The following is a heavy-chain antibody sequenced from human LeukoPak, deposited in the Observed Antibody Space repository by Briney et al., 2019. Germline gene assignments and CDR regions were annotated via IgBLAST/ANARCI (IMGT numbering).Heavy chain of an antibody. V-gene: IGHV4-31*03. J-gene: IGHJ4*02. CDR1: GGSISNGGHY. CDR3: ARRVGKFPTYYFDY. CDR2: IYYSGRI. D-gene: IGHD1-1*01. Sequence: SETLSLTCTVSGGSISNGGHYWSWIRQHPGKGLEWIGYIYYSGRINYNPSLKSRIAMSVDTSENQFSLKLSSVTAADTAVYYCARRVGKFPTYYFDYWGQGTRVTVSS.